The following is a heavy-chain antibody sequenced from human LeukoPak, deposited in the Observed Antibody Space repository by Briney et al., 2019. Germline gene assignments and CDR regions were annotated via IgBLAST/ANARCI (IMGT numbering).Heavy chain of an antibody. D-gene: IGHD1-1*01. CDR2: ISYDGSNK. J-gene: IGHJ4*02. CDR3: AKERRWRRTSDLDY. CDR1: GFTFSSYG. Sequence: GRSLGLSCAASGFTFSSYGMHWVRQAPGKGLEWVAVISYDGSNKYYADSVKGRFTISRDNSKNTLYLQVNSLRAEDTAVYYCAKERRWRRTSDLDYWGQGTLVTVSS. V-gene: IGHV3-30*18.